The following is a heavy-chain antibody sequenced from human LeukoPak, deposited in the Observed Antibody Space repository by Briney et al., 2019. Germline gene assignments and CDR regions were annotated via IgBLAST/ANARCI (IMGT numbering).Heavy chain of an antibody. D-gene: IGHD3-10*01. CDR1: GGSISKYY. CDR3: ARGRGYYGSGNYYNYYYYYMDV. CDR2: IYTSGRT. V-gene: IGHV4-4*07. J-gene: IGHJ6*03. Sequence: SETLSLTCTVSGGSISKYYWSWIRRPAGKGLEWIGRIYTSGRTNYNPSLKSRVTMSVDTSKNQFSLKLSSVTAADTAVYYCARGRGYYGSGNYYNYYYYYMDVWGKGTTVTISS.